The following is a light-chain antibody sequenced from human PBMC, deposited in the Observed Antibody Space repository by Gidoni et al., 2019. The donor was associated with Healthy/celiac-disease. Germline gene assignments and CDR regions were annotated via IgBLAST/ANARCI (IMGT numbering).Light chain of an antibody. CDR2: YAS. CDR3: QQRSNWSLT. J-gene: IGKJ4*01. CDR1: QSVSSY. V-gene: IGKV3-11*01. Sequence: EIVLTQSPATLSLSPGERATLSCRASQSVSSYLAWYQQKPGQAPRLLIYYASNRATGIPARFSGSGSGTDFTLTISSLEPEDFAVYYCQQRSNWSLTFGGGTKVEIK.